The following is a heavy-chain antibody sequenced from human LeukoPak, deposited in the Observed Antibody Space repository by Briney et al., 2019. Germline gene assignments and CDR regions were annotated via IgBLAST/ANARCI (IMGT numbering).Heavy chain of an antibody. CDR2: ISSSSSNI. D-gene: IGHD3-10*01. CDR3: ARGDVWFGELLSGEADY. Sequence: PGGSLRLSCAASGFTFSSYSMNWVRQAPGEGLEGVSYISSSSSNIYYADSVKGRFTISRDNAKNSLYLEMNSLRAEDTAVYYCARGDVWFGELLSGEADYWGQGALVTVSS. CDR1: GFTFSSYS. V-gene: IGHV3-48*01. J-gene: IGHJ4*02.